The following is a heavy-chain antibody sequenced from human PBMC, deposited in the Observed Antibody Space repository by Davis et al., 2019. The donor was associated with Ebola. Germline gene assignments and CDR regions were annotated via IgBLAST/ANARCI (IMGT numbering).Heavy chain of an antibody. J-gene: IGHJ3*02. CDR1: GFTFSSYA. V-gene: IGHV3-23*01. Sequence: GESLKISCAVSGFTFSSYAMSWVRQAPGKGLKWVSGISGSGGSTYYADSVEGRFTISRDNSKNTLYLQMNSLRAEDTSVYYCAREILRAFDIWGQGAMVTVSS. CDR2: ISGSGGST. CDR3: AREILRAFDI.